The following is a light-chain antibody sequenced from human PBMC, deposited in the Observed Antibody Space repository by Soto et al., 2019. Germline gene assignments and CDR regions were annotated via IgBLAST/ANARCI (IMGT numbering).Light chain of an antibody. CDR1: SSDVGLYDY. V-gene: IGLV2-8*01. Sequence: QSVLTQPASLSGSPGQSVTISCTGTSSDVGLYDYVSWYQQHPGKVPKLLIYEVTQRPSGVPDRFSGSKSGNTASLTVSGLQAEDEADYYCSSYGGNSNYVFGTGTKVTVL. CDR3: SSYGGNSNYV. J-gene: IGLJ1*01. CDR2: EVT.